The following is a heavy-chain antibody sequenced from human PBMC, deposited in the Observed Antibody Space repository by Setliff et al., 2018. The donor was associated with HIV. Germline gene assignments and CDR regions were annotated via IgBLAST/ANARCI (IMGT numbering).Heavy chain of an antibody. D-gene: IGHD6-6*01. CDR2: IYYSGST. CDR3: ARQEIGSSSYYYYMDV. Sequence: SETLSLTCTVSGGSISSGSYYWSWIRQPPGKGLEWTGSIYYSGSTYYNPSLKSRVTTSGDTSKNQFSLKLSSVTAADTAVYFCARQEIGSSSYYYYMDVWGKGTTVTVSS. J-gene: IGHJ6*03. CDR1: GGSISSGSYY. V-gene: IGHV4-39*01.